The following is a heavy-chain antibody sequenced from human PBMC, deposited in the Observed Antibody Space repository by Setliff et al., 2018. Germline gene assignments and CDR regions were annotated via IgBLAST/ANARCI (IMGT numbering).Heavy chain of an antibody. CDR3: ARTGTYRYFDY. Sequence: PSETLSLTCNVSGASVSSHYWDWIRQPPGKGLEWIGRIYYRGDTYYNASLKGRLTISVDTAQNQFSLKLTSVTAADTAVYYCARTGTYRYFDYWGQGTRVTVSS. D-gene: IGHD1-1*01. CDR1: GASVSSHY. CDR2: IYYRGDT. V-gene: IGHV4-59*04. J-gene: IGHJ4*02.